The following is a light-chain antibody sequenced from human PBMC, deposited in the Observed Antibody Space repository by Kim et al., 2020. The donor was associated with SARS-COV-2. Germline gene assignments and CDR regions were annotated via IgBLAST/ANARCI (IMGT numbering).Light chain of an antibody. V-gene: IGKV4-1*01. Sequence: ATINCKSSQSVFYSSNNKNYLAWYQQKPRQPPKLLIYWASTRESGVPDRFSGNGSGTDFTLTISSLQAEDVAVYYCQQYYSTPWTFGQGTKVEIK. CDR1: QSVFYSSNNKNY. CDR2: WAS. J-gene: IGKJ1*01. CDR3: QQYYSTPWT.